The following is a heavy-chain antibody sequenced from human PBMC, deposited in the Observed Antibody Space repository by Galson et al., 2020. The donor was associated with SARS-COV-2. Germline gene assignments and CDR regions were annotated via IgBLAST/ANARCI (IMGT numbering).Heavy chain of an antibody. CDR3: ARDLYNPGAAAAGGGFDC. Sequence: GGSLRLSCEASGFAFSDYAMNWVRQAPGKGLEWVAIISFDGRNKQFAASVRGRFTISRDNFENTVFLQMNSLRVEDTAVYYCARDLYNPGAAAAGGGFDCWGQGSLVIVSS. D-gene: IGHD3-10*01. V-gene: IGHV3-30*04. CDR1: GFAFSDYA. J-gene: IGHJ4*02. CDR2: ISFDGRNK.